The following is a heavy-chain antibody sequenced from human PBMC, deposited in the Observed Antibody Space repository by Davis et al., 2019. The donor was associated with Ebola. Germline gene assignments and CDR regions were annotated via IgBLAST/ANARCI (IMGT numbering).Heavy chain of an antibody. CDR2: IRSKANSYAT. CDR3: TAATPDY. Sequence: GESLKISCAASGFTFSGYAMHWVRQASGKGLEWVGRIRSKANSYATAYAASVKGRFTISRDDSKNTAYLQMNSLKTEDTAVYYCTAATPDYWGQGTLVTVSS. V-gene: IGHV3-73*01. CDR1: GFTFSGYA. J-gene: IGHJ4*02. D-gene: IGHD6-25*01.